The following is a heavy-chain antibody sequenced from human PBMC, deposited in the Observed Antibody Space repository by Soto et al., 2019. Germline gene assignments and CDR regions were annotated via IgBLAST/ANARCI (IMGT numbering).Heavy chain of an antibody. D-gene: IGHD6-13*01. V-gene: IGHV4-39*01. CDR1: GGSIDSSNHF. CDR2: IYYLGIT. CDR3: ARAIAAAGTRQGWFDP. J-gene: IGHJ5*02. Sequence: SETLSLTCTVSGGSIDSSNHFWGWIRQTPGKGPEWIGSIYYLGITNYNPSLKSRVTISIGTSKSQFSLKVTSVSAADTAVYYCARAIAAAGTRQGWFDPWGRGTLVTVSS.